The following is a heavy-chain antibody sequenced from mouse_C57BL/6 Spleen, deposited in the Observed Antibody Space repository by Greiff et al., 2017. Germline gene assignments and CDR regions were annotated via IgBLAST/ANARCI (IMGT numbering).Heavy chain of an antibody. D-gene: IGHD1-1*01. CDR3: ARSNYYGSSYFDY. Sequence: VQLQQSGPELVKPGASVKISCKASGYAFSSSWLNWVKQRPGKGLEWIGRIYPGDGDTNYNGKFKGKATLTADKSSSTAYMQLSSLTSEYSAVYFCARSNYYGSSYFDYWGQGTTLTVSS. CDR1: GYAFSSSW. J-gene: IGHJ2*01. V-gene: IGHV1-82*01. CDR2: IYPGDGDT.